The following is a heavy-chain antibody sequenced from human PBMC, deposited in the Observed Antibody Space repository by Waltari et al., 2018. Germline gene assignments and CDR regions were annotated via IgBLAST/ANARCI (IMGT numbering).Heavy chain of an antibody. D-gene: IGHD3-22*01. Sequence: EVQLVQSGAEVKKPGESLKISCKGSGYSFTSSWIGWVRQMPGKGLEWMGIIYPGDSDTRYSPSFQGQVTISADKSISTAYLQWSSLKASDTAMYYCARPHYDSSGYYAFDIWGQGTMVTVSS. J-gene: IGHJ3*02. V-gene: IGHV5-51*01. CDR2: IYPGDSDT. CDR3: ARPHYDSSGYYAFDI. CDR1: GYSFTSSW.